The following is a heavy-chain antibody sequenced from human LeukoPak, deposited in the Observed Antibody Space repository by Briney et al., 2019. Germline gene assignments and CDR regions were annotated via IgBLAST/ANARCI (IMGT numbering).Heavy chain of an antibody. CDR2: IKQDGSEK. V-gene: IGHV3-7*03. CDR3: AKVATVFDYYYYGMDV. D-gene: IGHD3-3*01. CDR1: GFTFSSYW. J-gene: IGHJ6*02. Sequence: GGSLRLSCVGSGFTFSSYWMSWVRQAPGKGLEWVANIKQDGSEKHYVDSVRGRFTISRDNAKNSLYLHMNSLRAEDTAAYYCAKVATVFDYYYYGMDVWGQGTTVTVSS.